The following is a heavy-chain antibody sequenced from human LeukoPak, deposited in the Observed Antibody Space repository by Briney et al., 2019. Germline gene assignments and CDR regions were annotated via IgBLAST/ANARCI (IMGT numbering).Heavy chain of an antibody. CDR2: IYYSGRT. D-gene: IGHD2-2*01. J-gene: IGHJ4*02. V-gene: IGHV4-59*01. Sequence: PSETLSLTCTVSGGSISGYYWSWIRQPPGKGLEWIGYIYYSGRTNYSPSLKSRVTISVDTSRSQFSLQLSSVTAADTAVYYCARTYCSSTSCYLFHFDYWGQGILVTVSS. CDR1: GGSISGYY. CDR3: ARTYCSSTSCYLFHFDY.